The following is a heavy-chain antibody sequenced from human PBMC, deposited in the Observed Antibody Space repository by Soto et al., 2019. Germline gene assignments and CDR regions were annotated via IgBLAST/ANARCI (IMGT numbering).Heavy chain of an antibody. V-gene: IGHV3-23*01. Sequence: EVQLLESGGGLVQPGGSLRLSCAASGFTFSSYAMSWVRQAPGKGLEWVSAISGSGGSTYYADSVKGRFTISRDNSKNTLYLQMNSLRAEDTAVYYCAKTVPSYYDSHHAFDIWGQGTMVTVSS. CDR2: ISGSGGST. D-gene: IGHD3-22*01. CDR3: AKTVPSYYDSHHAFDI. CDR1: GFTFSSYA. J-gene: IGHJ3*02.